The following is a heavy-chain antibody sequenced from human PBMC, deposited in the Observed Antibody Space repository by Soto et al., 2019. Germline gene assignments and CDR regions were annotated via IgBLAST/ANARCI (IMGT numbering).Heavy chain of an antibody. CDR1: GGTFSSYA. V-gene: IGHV1-69*06. CDR2: IIPIFGTA. Sequence: GASVKVSCKASGGTFSSYAISWVRQAPGQGLEWMGGIIPIFGTANYAQKFQGRVTITADKSTSTAYMELSSLRSEDTAVYYCARAGLDIVVVPAACMDVWGQGTTVTVSS. D-gene: IGHD2-2*03. CDR3: ARAGLDIVVVPAACMDV. J-gene: IGHJ6*02.